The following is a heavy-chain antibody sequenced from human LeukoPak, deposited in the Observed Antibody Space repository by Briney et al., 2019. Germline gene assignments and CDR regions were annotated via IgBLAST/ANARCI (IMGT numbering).Heavy chain of an antibody. D-gene: IGHD6-19*01. J-gene: IGHJ3*02. Sequence: PSGSLRLSCAASGFTFSDYYMSWIRQAPGKGREGVSYISSSGSTIYYADSVKGRFTISRDNAKNSLYLKMNSLRAEDTAVYYCARVISGWYAFDIWGQGTMVTVSS. V-gene: IGHV3-11*04. CDR2: ISSSGSTI. CDR3: ARVISGWYAFDI. CDR1: GFTFSDYY.